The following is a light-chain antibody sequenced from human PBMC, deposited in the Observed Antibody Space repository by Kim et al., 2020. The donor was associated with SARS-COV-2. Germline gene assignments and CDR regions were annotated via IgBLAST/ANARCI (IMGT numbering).Light chain of an antibody. CDR3: QAWDSSTADVV. CDR1: KLGEKY. V-gene: IGLV3-1*01. CDR2: QDS. Sequence: SYELTQPPSVSVSPGQTVSITCSGDKLGEKYACWYQQKPGQSPVLVIYQDSKRPSGIPERFSGSNSGNTATLTISGTQAMDEADYYCQAWDSSTADVVFG. J-gene: IGLJ2*01.